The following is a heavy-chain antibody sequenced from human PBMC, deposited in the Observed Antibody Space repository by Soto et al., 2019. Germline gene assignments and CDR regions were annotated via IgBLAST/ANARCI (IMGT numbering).Heavy chain of an antibody. CDR3: ARATGGKLRYFDWLYCFDP. CDR2: IYYSGSA. V-gene: IGHV4-31*03. CDR1: GGSISSGGYY. D-gene: IGHD3-9*01. J-gene: IGHJ5*02. Sequence: TLSLTCTVSGGSISSGGYYWSWIRQHPGKGLEWIGYIYYSGSAYYNPSLKSRVTISVDTSKNQFSLKLSSVTAADTAVYYCARATGGKLRYFDWLYCFDPWGPGTLVTVSS.